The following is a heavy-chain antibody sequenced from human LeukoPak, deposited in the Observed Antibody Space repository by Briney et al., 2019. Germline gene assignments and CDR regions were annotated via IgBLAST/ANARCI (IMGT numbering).Heavy chain of an antibody. J-gene: IGHJ4*02. CDR2: ISAYNGNT. Sequence: ASVTVSCTASGYTFTSYGISWVRQAPGQGLEWMGWISAYNGNTNYAQKLQGRVTMTTDTSTSTSYMELRSLRSDDTAVYYCVKDYGNYDSSGYYWGDYWGEGTLVTVSS. CDR3: VKDYGNYDSSGYYWGDY. V-gene: IGHV1-18*01. CDR1: GYTFTSYG. D-gene: IGHD3-22*01.